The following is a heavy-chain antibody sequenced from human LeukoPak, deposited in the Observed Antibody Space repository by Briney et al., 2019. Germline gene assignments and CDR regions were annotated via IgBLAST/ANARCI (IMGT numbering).Heavy chain of an antibody. CDR3: ARGMSTGEY. J-gene: IGHJ4*02. D-gene: IGHD3-16*01. CDR2: IKQDGSEK. Sequence: GGSLRLSCAASGFTFSSHWMSWVRQAPGKGLEWVANIKQDGSEKYYVDPVKGRFTISRDNAKNSLYLQMNSLRAEDTAVFYCARGMSTGEYWGQGTLVTVSS. V-gene: IGHV3-7*04. CDR1: GFTFSSHW.